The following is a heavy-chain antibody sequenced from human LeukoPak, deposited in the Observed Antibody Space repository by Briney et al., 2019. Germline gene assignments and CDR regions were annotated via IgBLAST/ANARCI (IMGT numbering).Heavy chain of an antibody. CDR1: GGSVSSGSYY. Sequence: SETLSLTCTVSGGSVSSGSYYWSWIRQPPGKGLEWIGYIYYSGSTNYNPSLKSRVTISVDTSKNQFSLKLSSVTAADTAVYYCARDSATVVTPVGYWGQGTLVTVSS. V-gene: IGHV4-61*01. J-gene: IGHJ4*02. CDR2: IYYSGST. D-gene: IGHD4-23*01. CDR3: ARDSATVVTPVGY.